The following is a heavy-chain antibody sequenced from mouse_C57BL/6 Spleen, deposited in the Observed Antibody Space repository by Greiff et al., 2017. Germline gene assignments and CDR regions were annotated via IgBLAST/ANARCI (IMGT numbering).Heavy chain of an antibody. Sequence: EVKLVESGGGLVKPGGSLKLSCAASGFTFSDYGMHWVRQAPEKGLEWVAYISSGSSTIYSADTVKGRFTISRDNAKNTLFLQMTSLRSEDTAMYYCARNYYGSSGYAMDYWGQGTSVTVSS. CDR1: GFTFSDYG. D-gene: IGHD1-1*01. CDR3: ARNYYGSSGYAMDY. J-gene: IGHJ4*01. V-gene: IGHV5-17*01. CDR2: ISSGSSTI.